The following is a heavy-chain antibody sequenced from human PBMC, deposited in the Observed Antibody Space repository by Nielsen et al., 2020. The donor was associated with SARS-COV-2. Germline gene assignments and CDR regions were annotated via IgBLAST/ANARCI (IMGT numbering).Heavy chain of an antibody. CDR2: IKQDGSER. V-gene: IGHV3-7*01. CDR1: GFTFSDHW. J-gene: IGHJ4*02. Sequence: GESLKISCAASGFTFSDHWMTWVRQAPGKGLEWVANIKQDGSERYYVDSVKGRFTISRDNAKNSLYLQMIRLRAEDTAVYYCARGEYGPDTYLFDSWGQGTLVTVS. CDR3: ARGEYGPDTYLFDS. D-gene: IGHD3-10*01.